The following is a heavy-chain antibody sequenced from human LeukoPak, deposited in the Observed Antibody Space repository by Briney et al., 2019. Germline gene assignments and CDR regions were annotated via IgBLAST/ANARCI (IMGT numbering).Heavy chain of an antibody. D-gene: IGHD3-3*01. CDR3: TVPHLRGCTCNTCDDDAFDI. J-gene: IGHJ3*02. Sequence: GGSLRLSCAAYGFTISDYSMNWVRQAPGKGPEWVSYISRSGTTMYYADSVKGRFIISRDNAKISIYLPMNSLRAEVPALSYITVPHLRGCTCNTCDDDAFDIWGQGTMVTVSS. CDR2: ISRSGTTM. V-gene: IGHV3-48*01. CDR1: GFTISDYS.